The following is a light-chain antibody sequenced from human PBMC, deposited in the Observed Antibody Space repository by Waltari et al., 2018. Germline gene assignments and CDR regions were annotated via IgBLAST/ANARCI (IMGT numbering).Light chain of an antibody. Sequence: QSALTQHASVSGSPGQSITISCTGTNSDVGGYDYVSWYQQHPGKAPTLIIYDVSNRPSGFSTRFSGSKSGNTASLTISGLQAEDEADYYCNSYTSSSTRVFGGGTKLTVL. CDR1: NSDVGGYDY. J-gene: IGLJ2*01. V-gene: IGLV2-14*03. CDR3: NSYTSSSTRV. CDR2: DVS.